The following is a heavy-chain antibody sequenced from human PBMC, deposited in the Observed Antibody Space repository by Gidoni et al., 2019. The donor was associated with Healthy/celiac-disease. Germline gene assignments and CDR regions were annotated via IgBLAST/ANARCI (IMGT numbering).Heavy chain of an antibody. J-gene: IGHJ6*02. CDR2: IWYDGSNK. CDR3: ARDGAAAGWGYCYYGMDV. D-gene: IGHD6-13*01. V-gene: IGHV3-33*01. Sequence: LEWVAVIWYDGSNKYYADSVKGRFTISRDNSKNTLYLQMNSLRAEDTAVYYCARDGAAAGWGYCYYGMDVWGQGTTVTVSS.